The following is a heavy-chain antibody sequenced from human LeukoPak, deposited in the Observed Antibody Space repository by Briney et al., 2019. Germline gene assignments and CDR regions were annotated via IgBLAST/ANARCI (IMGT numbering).Heavy chain of an antibody. J-gene: IGHJ4*02. V-gene: IGHV4-34*01. CDR3: ERGRDPIAEGVSFDY. CDR1: GGSFSGYY. D-gene: IGHD6-13*01. Sequence: SETLSLTCAVYGGSFSGYYWSWIRQPPGKGLEWIGEINHSGSTNYNPSLNSRVTISVDTSKNQFSLQLSSVTAAETAVYYCERGRDPIAEGVSFDYWGQGTLVTVSS. CDR2: INHSGST.